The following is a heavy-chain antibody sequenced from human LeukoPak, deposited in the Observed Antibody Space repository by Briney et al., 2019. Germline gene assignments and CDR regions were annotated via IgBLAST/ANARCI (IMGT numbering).Heavy chain of an antibody. V-gene: IGHV3-30*03. CDR2: ISYDGSNK. Sequence: GRSLRLSCAASGFTFSSYGMHWVRQAPGKGLEWVAVISYDGSNKYYADSVKGRITISRDNSKNTLYLQMNSLRAEDTAVYYCARGRGSHCSSTSCSPWWFDPWGQGTLVTVSS. CDR3: ARGRGSHCSSTSCSPWWFDP. D-gene: IGHD2-2*01. CDR1: GFTFSSYG. J-gene: IGHJ5*02.